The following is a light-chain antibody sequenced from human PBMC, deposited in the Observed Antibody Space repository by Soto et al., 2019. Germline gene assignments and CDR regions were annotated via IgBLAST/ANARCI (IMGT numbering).Light chain of an antibody. V-gene: IGLV2-8*01. CDR3: SSFASSNTWV. CDR2: EVT. CDR1: SSDFGAYNY. J-gene: IGLJ3*02. Sequence: QSVLTKPPSASGSPGQSVTISCTGTSSDFGAYNYVSWYQQHEGKAPKLVIYEVTKRPSGVPDRFSGSKSDNTASLTVSGLQAEDVADYCCSSFASSNTWVFGGGTKLTVL.